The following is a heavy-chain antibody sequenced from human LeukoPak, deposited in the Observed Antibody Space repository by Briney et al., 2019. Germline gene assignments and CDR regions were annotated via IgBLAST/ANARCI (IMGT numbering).Heavy chain of an antibody. CDR2: IIPIFGTA. CDR3: ARDGPGSSSWPPGGDY. Sequence: SSVTVSCKASGGTFSSYAISWVRQAPGQGLEWMGGIIPIFGTANYAQKFQGRVTITADESTSTAYMELSSLRSEDTAVYYCARDGPGSSSWPPGGDYWGQGTLVTVSS. J-gene: IGHJ4*02. D-gene: IGHD6-13*01. CDR1: GGTFSSYA. V-gene: IGHV1-69*01.